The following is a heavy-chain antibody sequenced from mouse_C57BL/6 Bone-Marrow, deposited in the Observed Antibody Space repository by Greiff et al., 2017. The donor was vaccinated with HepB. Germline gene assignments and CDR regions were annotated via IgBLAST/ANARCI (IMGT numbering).Heavy chain of an antibody. CDR3: ARYVTTVVAPYYFDY. Sequence: VQLQQSGPELVKPGASVKISCKASGYSFTSYYIHWVKQRPGQGLEWIGWIYPGSGNTKYNEKFKGKATLTADTSSSTAYMQLSSLTSEDSAVYYCARYVTTVVAPYYFDYWGQGTTLTVSS. J-gene: IGHJ2*01. D-gene: IGHD1-1*01. CDR2: IYPGSGNT. CDR1: GYSFTSYY. V-gene: IGHV1-66*01.